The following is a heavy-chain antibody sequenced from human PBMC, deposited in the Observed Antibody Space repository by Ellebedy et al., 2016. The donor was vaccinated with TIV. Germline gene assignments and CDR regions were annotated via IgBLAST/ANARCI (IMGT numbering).Heavy chain of an antibody. CDR1: GYTFTGYY. CDR3: ARAVVPAAIYSHYGVDV. V-gene: IGHV1-2*04. D-gene: IGHD2-2*01. J-gene: IGHJ6*02. Sequence: ASVKVSXXASGYTFTGYYMHWVRQAPGQGLEWMGWINPNSGGTNYAQKFQGWVTMTRDTSISTVYMELSRLRSDDTAVYYCARAVVPAAIYSHYGVDVWGQGTTVTVSS. CDR2: INPNSGGT.